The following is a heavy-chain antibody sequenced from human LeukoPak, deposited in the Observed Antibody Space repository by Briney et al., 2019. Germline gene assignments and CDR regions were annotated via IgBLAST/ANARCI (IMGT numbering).Heavy chain of an antibody. CDR3: ARDRLGDYDHSGYYDK. V-gene: IGHV3-11*01. J-gene: IGHJ4*02. Sequence: PGGSLRLSCAASGFTFSDYYMSWIRQAPGKGLGWVSYIYDSGRTIYYADSVKGRFTISRDNAKNSVYLQMNNLGAEDTAVYYCARDRLGDYDHSGYYDKWGQGTLVTVSS. CDR1: GFTFSDYY. D-gene: IGHD3-22*01. CDR2: IYDSGRTI.